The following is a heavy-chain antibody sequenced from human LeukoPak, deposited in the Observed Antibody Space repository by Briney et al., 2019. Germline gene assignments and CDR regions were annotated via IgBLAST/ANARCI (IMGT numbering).Heavy chain of an antibody. CDR1: GGSISSSSYY. J-gene: IGHJ5*02. CDR3: ARTPMTTKDNWFDP. CDR2: IYYSGST. Sequence: KPSETLSLTCTVSGGSISSSSYYWGWIRQPPGKGLEWIGSIYYSGSTYYNPSLKSRVTISVDTSKNQFSLKLSSVTAADTAVYYCARTPMTTKDNWFDPWGQGTLVTVSS. V-gene: IGHV4-39*01. D-gene: IGHD5-24*01.